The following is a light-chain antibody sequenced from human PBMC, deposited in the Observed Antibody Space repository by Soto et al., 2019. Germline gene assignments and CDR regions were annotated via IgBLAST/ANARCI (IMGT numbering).Light chain of an antibody. J-gene: IGLJ1*01. CDR3: SSYTSSTTEV. Sequence: ALTQPASVSGSPGQSITISCTGTSSDVGGYNYVSWYQHHPGKAPKLMIYDVSSRPSGVSYRFSGSKSGNTASLTISGLQAEDEADYYCSSYTSSTTEVFGTGTKLTVL. CDR2: DVS. CDR1: SSDVGGYNY. V-gene: IGLV2-14*03.